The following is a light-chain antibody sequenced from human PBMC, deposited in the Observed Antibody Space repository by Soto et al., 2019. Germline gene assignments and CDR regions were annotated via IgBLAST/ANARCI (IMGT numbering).Light chain of an antibody. J-gene: IGKJ5*01. CDR2: AAS. CDR3: QQYGNSPAIT. Sequence: NVLTQSPGTLSLSPGERATLSCRASQSVSASYLAWYQQKPGQAPRLLIYAASSRATGIPDRFSGSGSGTDFTLTVSRLEPEDFAVYYCQQYGNSPAITFGQGTRLDIK. CDR1: QSVSASY. V-gene: IGKV3-20*01.